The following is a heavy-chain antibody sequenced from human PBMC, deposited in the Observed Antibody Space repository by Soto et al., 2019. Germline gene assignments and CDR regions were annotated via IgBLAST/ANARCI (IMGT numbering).Heavy chain of an antibody. CDR2: LYPDDSDT. J-gene: IGHJ6*02. Sequence: DEQLVQSGAEVKKPGESLKISCKGSGYTFTNYWVAWVRQMPGKGLDWMGSLYPDDSDTRYSPSFQGQVNISAHKTIDTAYLQWSSLKDSDTARYYCASRSGSSFYLQSGLDVWGQGTTVTVSS. V-gene: IGHV5-51*03. CDR3: ASRSGSSFYLQSGLDV. D-gene: IGHD2-2*01. CDR1: GYTFTNYW.